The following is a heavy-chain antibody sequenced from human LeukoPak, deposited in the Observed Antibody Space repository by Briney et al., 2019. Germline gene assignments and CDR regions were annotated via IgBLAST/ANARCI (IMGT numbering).Heavy chain of an antibody. V-gene: IGHV3-48*03. D-gene: IGHD3-10*02. Sequence: PGGSLRLSCAAAGFTFSSYEMNWVRQAPGKGLEWVSYISSSGSTIYYADSVKGRFTISRDNDKNSLYLQMNSVRAEDTAVYYCAELGITMIGGVWGKGTTVTISS. CDR3: AELGITMIGGV. CDR2: ISSSGSTI. CDR1: GFTFSSYE. J-gene: IGHJ6*04.